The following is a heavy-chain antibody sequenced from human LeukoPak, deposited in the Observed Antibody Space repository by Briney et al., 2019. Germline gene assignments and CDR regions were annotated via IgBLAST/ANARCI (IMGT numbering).Heavy chain of an antibody. J-gene: IGHJ6*02. CDR3: ARDSYGIDV. V-gene: IGHV3-30-3*01. CDR2: ISYDGSNK. CDR1: GFTFSSYA. Sequence: PGGSLRLSCAASGFTFSSYAMHWVRQAPGKGLEWVAVISYDGSNKYYADSVKGRFTISRDNSKNTLYLQMNSLRAEDTAVYYCARDSYGIDVWGQGTTVTVSS.